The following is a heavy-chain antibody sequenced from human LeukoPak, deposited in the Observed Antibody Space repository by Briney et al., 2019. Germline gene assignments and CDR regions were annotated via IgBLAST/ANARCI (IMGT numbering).Heavy chain of an antibody. CDR3: ARDSALYCSSTSCLQDFQH. J-gene: IGHJ1*01. CDR1: GYTFTNYG. CDR2: IIPIFGTA. D-gene: IGHD2-2*01. Sequence: GASVKVSCKASGYTFTNYGISWVRQAPGQGLEWMGGIIPIFGTANYAQKFQGRVTITADESTSTAYMELSSLRSEDTAVYYCARDSALYCSSTSCLQDFQHWGQGTLVTVSS. V-gene: IGHV1-69*13.